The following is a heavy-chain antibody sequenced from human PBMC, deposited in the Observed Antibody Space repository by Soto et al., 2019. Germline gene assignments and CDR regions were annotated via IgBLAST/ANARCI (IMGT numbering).Heavy chain of an antibody. CDR2: IWYDASNK. Sequence: VQLVESGGGVVQPGRSLRLSCAASGFTFRTYGMYWVRQAPGKGLEWVAVIWYDASNKYYADSVKGRFTISRDNSENTLYLQMNSLRAEDTAVYYCASGRVDGGELDLWGQGTLLTVSS. J-gene: IGHJ4*02. V-gene: IGHV3-33*01. D-gene: IGHD1-26*01. CDR1: GFTFRTYG. CDR3: ASGRVDGGELDL.